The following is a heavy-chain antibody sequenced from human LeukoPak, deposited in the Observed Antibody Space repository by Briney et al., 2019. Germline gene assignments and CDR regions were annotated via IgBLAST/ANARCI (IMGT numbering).Heavy chain of an antibody. CDR3: AREEYCSGGSCYMSMGPGGDFDY. CDR2: INTNTGNP. CDR1: GYTFTSYA. J-gene: IGHJ4*02. V-gene: IGHV7-4-1*02. Sequence: ASVKVSCKASGYTFTSYAMNWVRQAPGQGLEWMGWINTNTGNPTYAQGFTGRFVFSLDTSVSTAYLQISSLKAEDTAVYYCAREEYCSGGSCYMSMGPGGDFDYWGQGTLVTVSS. D-gene: IGHD2-15*01.